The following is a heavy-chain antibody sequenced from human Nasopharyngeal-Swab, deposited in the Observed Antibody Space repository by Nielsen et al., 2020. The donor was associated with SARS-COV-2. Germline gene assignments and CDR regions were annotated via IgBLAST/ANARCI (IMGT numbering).Heavy chain of an antibody. J-gene: IGHJ4*02. CDR1: GVIFSKYW. CDR2: VNQDGSRT. V-gene: IGHV3-74*01. CDR3: VKHQGSSSDQ. Sequence: GESLKISCVASGVIFSKYWMHWVRQAPGKRLVWVSRVNQDGSRTDYADSVRGRFTISRDNAKNTLYLQMNSLRVEDTAVYYCVKHQGSSSDQWGQGTLVTVSS.